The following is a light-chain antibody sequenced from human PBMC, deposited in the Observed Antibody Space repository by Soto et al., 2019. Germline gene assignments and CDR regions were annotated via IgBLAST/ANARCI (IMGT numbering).Light chain of an antibody. CDR3: QQGDSFPFT. J-gene: IGKJ4*01. CDR2: AAS. V-gene: IGKV1-12*01. CDR1: QDISSW. Sequence: DIQMTQSPSSLSASVGDRVTITCRASQDISSWVAWYQQKPGKAPKLLISAASSLQSGVPRRFSGSGSGTDFTLVISSLQAEDFATYFCQQGDSFPFTFXGGTKVDIK.